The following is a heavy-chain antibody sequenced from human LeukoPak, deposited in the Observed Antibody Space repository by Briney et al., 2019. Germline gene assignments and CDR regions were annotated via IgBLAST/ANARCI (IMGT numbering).Heavy chain of an antibody. Sequence: ASVKVSCKASGYTFTSYYMHWVRQAPGQGLEWMGIINPSGGSTSYAQKFQGRVTMTRDTFTSTVYMELSSLRSEDTAVYYCAREEGSGKGLDYWGQGTLVTVSS. V-gene: IGHV1-46*01. CDR1: GYTFTSYY. CDR3: AREEGSGKGLDY. D-gene: IGHD3-3*01. CDR2: INPSGGST. J-gene: IGHJ4*02.